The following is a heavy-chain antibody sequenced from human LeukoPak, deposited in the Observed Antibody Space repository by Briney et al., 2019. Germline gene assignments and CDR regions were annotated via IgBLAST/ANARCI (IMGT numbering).Heavy chain of an antibody. CDR3: ARRYRGRANYYDSSGYLAFDI. V-gene: IGHV5-51*01. CDR2: IYHGYSDP. Sequence: GESLKISRKGSGYSFTSYWIGWVRPMPGKGLEWMGIIYHGYSDPRYSPSYQGQVTISADKSISTAYLQWSSLKASDTAMYYCARRYRGRANYYDSSGYLAFDIWGQGTMVTVSS. CDR1: GYSFTSYW. D-gene: IGHD3-22*01. J-gene: IGHJ3*02.